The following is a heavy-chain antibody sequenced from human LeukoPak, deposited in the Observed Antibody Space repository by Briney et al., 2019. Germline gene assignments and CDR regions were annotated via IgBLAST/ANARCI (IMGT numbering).Heavy chain of an antibody. CDR1: GGTFSSYA. J-gene: IGHJ5*02. CDR3: ARDRFPAPYCGGDCYNWFDP. V-gene: IGHV1-69*13. D-gene: IGHD2-21*02. Sequence: ASAKVSCKASGGTFSSYAISWVRQAPGQGLEWMGGIIPIFGTANYAQKFQGRVTITADESTSTAYMELSSLRSEDTAVYYCARDRFPAPYCGGDCYNWFDPWGQGTLVTVSS. CDR2: IIPIFGTA.